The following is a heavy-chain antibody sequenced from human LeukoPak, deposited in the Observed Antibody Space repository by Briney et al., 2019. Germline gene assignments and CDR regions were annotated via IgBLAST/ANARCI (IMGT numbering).Heavy chain of an antibody. D-gene: IGHD3-10*01. J-gene: IGHJ3*02. Sequence: GASVKVSCKASGYTFTSYGMHWVRQAPGQGLEWMGWINPYSGNTNYAQKLQGRVTMTTDTSMSTAYMELRGLRSDDTAVYYCARDRPFIRLGEGDAFDIWGQGTMVTVSS. CDR2: INPYSGNT. CDR3: ARDRPFIRLGEGDAFDI. CDR1: GYTFTSYG. V-gene: IGHV1-18*01.